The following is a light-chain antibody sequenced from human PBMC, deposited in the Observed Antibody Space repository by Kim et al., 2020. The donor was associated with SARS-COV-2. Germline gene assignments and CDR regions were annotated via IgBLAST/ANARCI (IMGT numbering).Light chain of an antibody. V-gene: IGKV2-28*01. J-gene: IGKJ2*01. CDR1: QSLLHSNGYNY. Sequence: EIVMTQSPLSLPVTPGEPASISCRSSQSLLHSNGYNYLDWYLQKPGQSPQLLIYLGSNRASGVPDRFSGSGSGTDFTLNISRLEAEDVGVYFCMQALQTPYTFGQGTKLEI. CDR3: MQALQTPYT. CDR2: LGS.